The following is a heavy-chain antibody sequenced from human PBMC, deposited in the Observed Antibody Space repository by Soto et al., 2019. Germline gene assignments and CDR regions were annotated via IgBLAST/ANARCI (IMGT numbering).Heavy chain of an antibody. Sequence: GGSLRLYCAASGFTFSSYGMHWVRQAPGKGLEWVAVIWYDGSNKYYADSVKGRFTISRDNSKNTLYLQMNSLRAEDTAVYYCASDLVGATTGGDYWGQGTLVTVSS. V-gene: IGHV3-33*01. CDR3: ASDLVGATTGGDY. D-gene: IGHD1-26*01. CDR2: IWYDGSNK. CDR1: GFTFSSYG. J-gene: IGHJ4*02.